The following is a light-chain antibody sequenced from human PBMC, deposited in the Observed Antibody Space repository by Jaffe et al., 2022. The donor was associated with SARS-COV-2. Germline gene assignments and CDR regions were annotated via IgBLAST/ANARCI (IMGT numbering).Light chain of an antibody. CDR2: GTS. CDR1: QSVRSSS. CDR3: QQYGSSPGIFT. J-gene: IGKJ3*01. V-gene: IGKV3-20*01. Sequence: EVVLTQSPGTLSLSPGERATLSCRASQSVRSSSLAWYQQKPGQAPRLLIYGTSSRATGVPDRFSGSGSGTDFSLTITRLEPEDFAVYYCQQYGSSPGIFTFAPGTKVDIK.